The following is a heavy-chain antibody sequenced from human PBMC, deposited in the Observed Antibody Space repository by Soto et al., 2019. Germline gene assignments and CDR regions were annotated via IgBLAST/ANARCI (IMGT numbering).Heavy chain of an antibody. Sequence: QVQLVQSGAEVKKPGASVKVSCKASGYTFTSYGISWVRQAPGQGLEWMGWISVYNGNTNYAQKLQGRVTMTTDTSTSTAYMELRSLRSDDTAVYHCARRCSSTSCYYYYGMDVWGQGTTVTVSS. D-gene: IGHD2-2*01. V-gene: IGHV1-18*04. J-gene: IGHJ6*02. CDR3: ARRCSSTSCYYYYGMDV. CDR1: GYTFTSYG. CDR2: ISVYNGNT.